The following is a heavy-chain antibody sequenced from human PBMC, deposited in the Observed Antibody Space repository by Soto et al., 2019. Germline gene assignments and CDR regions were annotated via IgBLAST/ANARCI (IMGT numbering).Heavy chain of an antibody. D-gene: IGHD5-18*01. CDR3: AKVLRTACDSFDI. J-gene: IGHJ3*02. CDR1: GFTFSSYA. V-gene: IGHV3-23*01. Sequence: GGSLRLSCAASGFTFSSYAMSWVRPAPGRGLEWVAAISGSGGNTYYADSVKGRFTISRENSKNTLYLQMNSLRAEDTAVYYCAKVLRTACDSFDIWGQGTLVTVSS. CDR2: ISGSGGNT.